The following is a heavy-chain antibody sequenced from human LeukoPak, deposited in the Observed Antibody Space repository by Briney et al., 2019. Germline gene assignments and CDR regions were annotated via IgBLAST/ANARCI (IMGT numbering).Heavy chain of an antibody. CDR3: ARGQSENEMATIS. J-gene: IGHJ3*01. CDR1: GGTFSSYA. V-gene: IGHV1-69*01. D-gene: IGHD5-24*01. CDR2: IIPIFGTA. Sequence: PGGSLRLSCAASGGTFSSYAISWVRQAPGQGLEWMGGIIPIFGTANYAQKFQGRVTITADESTSTAYMELSSLRSEDTAVYYCARGQSENEMATISWGQGTMVTVSS.